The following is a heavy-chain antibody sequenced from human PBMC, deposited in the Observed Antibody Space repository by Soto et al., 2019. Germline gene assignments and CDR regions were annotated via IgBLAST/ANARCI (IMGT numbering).Heavy chain of an antibody. J-gene: IGHJ6*02. D-gene: IGHD5-12*01. V-gene: IGHV3-23*01. Sequence: GESLKISCAASGFTFGTYAMNWVRQAPGKGLEWVSTITDVGDPTYYADSMKGRFTISRDNSKNTLFLQMNSLRAEDTARYYYAKDRDIAYHLEGGFYYSGMDVWGQGTTVTVSS. CDR2: ITDVGDPT. CDR1: GFTFGTYA. CDR3: AKDRDIAYHLEGGFYYSGMDV.